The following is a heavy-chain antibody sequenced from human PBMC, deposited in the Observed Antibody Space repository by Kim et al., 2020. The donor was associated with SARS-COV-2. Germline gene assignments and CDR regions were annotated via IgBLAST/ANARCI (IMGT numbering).Heavy chain of an antibody. J-gene: IGHJ2*01. D-gene: IGHD2-21*01. CDR1: GGSFSGYY. CDR3: ERVHNRPSPWYFDL. V-gene: IGHV4-34*01. Sequence: SETLSLTCAVYGGSFSGYYWSWIRQPPGKGLEWIGEINHSGSTNYNPSLKSRVTISVDTSKNQFSLKLSSVTAADTAVYYCERVHNRPSPWYFDLWGRGTLVTVSS. CDR2: INHSGST.